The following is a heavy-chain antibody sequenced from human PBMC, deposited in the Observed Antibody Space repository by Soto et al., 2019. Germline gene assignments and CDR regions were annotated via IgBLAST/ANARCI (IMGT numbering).Heavy chain of an antibody. D-gene: IGHD1-26*01. J-gene: IGHJ4*02. Sequence: ASVRVSCKASAYTFTDYYIHWLRQAPGQGLEWMGWINSNTGATKIVHNFQGRVTMTRDTSVNTVYMQLSRLKSGDTAVYYCAREFAMKTLVNSGTLHFDYWGAGTLVTVFS. CDR3: AREFAMKTLVNSGTLHFDY. CDR2: INSNTGAT. CDR1: AYTFTDYY. V-gene: IGHV1-2*02.